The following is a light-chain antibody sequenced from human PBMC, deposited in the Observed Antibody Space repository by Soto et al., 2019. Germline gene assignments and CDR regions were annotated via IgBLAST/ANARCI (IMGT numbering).Light chain of an antibody. Sequence: DIQMTQSPSTLSASVGDRVSINCRASQSISAWLAWYQQKPGKAPKLLIYDASSLESGVPSRFSGSGSATEFTLTINSLQPEDFATYYCQQSYSTPLTFGGGTKVDIK. CDR2: DAS. V-gene: IGKV1-5*01. J-gene: IGKJ4*01. CDR1: QSISAW. CDR3: QQSYSTPLT.